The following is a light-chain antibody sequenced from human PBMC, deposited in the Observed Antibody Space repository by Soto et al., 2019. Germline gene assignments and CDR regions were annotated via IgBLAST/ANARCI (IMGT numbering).Light chain of an antibody. CDR3: QTWGTGYVV. Sequence: QLVLTQSPSASASLGASVKLTCTLSSGHSSYSIAWHQQPPEKGPRYLMSLSSDGSHTKGDGIPDRFSGSSSGAERYLTISGLQSEDEADYYCQTWGTGYVVFGGGTKLTVL. J-gene: IGLJ2*01. CDR2: LSSDGSH. CDR1: SGHSSYS. V-gene: IGLV4-69*01.